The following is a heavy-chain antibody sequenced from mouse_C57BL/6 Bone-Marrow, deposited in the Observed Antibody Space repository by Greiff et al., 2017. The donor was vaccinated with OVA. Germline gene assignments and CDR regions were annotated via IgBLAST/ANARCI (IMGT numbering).Heavy chain of an antibody. CDR3: SRHCSSRFDY. V-gene: IGHV14-2*01. CDR1: GFNIKDYY. D-gene: IGHD1-1*01. J-gene: IGHJ2*01. CDR2: IYPEDGET. Sequence: VQLQQSGAELVKPGASVKLSCTASGFNIKDYYMLWVKQRTDQGLEWIGRIYPEDGETKYAPKFQGKATITADHSSNTAYLQLSSLASEDTSVYYCSRHCSSRFDYWGEGTALTVSS.